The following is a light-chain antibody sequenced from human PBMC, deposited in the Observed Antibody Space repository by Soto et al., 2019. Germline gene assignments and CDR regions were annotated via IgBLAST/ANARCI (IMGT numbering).Light chain of an antibody. CDR2: DAS. Sequence: DIQMTQSPSTLSASVGARVTITCRASQSISSWLAWYQQKPGKAPKLLIYDASSLESGVPSRVSGSGSGTEFTLTISSLQPDDFATYYCQQYNSYPYAFGQGTKLEIK. V-gene: IGKV1-5*01. CDR1: QSISSW. J-gene: IGKJ2*01. CDR3: QQYNSYPYA.